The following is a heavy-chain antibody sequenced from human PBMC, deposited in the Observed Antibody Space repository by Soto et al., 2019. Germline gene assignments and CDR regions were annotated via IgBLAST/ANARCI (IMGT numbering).Heavy chain of an antibody. J-gene: IGHJ6*02. CDR3: ARLVASETGYGMDV. D-gene: IGHD3-9*01. V-gene: IGHV3-21*06. CDR1: GFIFSSHN. Sequence: DVQLVESGGGLVKPGGSLRLSCAASGFIFSSHNMNWVRQAPGKGLEWVSSIAGSSSYIFYEDSVKGRFTISRDNAKNTVYLQVNSLSAEDTGVYYCARLVASETGYGMDVWGQGTTVTVSS. CDR2: IAGSSSYI.